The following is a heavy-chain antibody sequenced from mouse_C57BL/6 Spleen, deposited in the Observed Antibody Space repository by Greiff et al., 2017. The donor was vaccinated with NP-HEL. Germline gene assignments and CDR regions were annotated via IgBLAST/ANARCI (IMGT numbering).Heavy chain of an antibody. CDR3: AYGYDEGYAMDY. J-gene: IGHJ4*01. Sequence: EVQLQQSGAELVKPGASVKLSCPASGFNIKDYYMHWVKQRTEQGLEWIGRIDPEDGETKYAPKFQGKATITADTSSNTAYLQLSSLTSEDPAVYDCAYGYDEGYAMDYWGQGTSVTVSS. V-gene: IGHV14-2*01. CDR2: IDPEDGET. D-gene: IGHD2-2*01. CDR1: GFNIKDYY.